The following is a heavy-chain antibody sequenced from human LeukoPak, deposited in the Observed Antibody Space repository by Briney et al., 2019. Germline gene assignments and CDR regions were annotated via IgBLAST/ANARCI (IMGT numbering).Heavy chain of an antibody. CDR3: ARVGGPCGGNESFVWGVP. CDR1: GYTFTAFY. J-gene: IGHJ5*02. D-gene: IGHD3-16*01. CDR2: INPNTGGT. Sequence: ASVKVSCKASGYTFTAFYIHWIRQAPGQRPEWMRWINPNTGGTKFAQWFQGRVTMTTDTSITTAYLGLTSLTSDDTAIYFCARVGGPCGGNESFVWGVPWGQGTVVTVSS. V-gene: IGHV1-2*02.